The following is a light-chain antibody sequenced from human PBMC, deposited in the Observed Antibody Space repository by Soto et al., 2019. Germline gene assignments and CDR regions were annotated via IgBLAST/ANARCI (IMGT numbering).Light chain of an antibody. Sequence: QSALTQPASVSGSPGQSITISCTGTSSDVGGYNYVSWYQQHPGKAPKLMIYDVSNRPSGVSNRFSGSKSGNTASLTISGLQAEDEVDYYWSSYTCSSTLDVFGTGTKVTVL. J-gene: IGLJ1*01. V-gene: IGLV2-14*01. CDR2: DVS. CDR3: SSYTCSSTLDV. CDR1: SSDVGGYNY.